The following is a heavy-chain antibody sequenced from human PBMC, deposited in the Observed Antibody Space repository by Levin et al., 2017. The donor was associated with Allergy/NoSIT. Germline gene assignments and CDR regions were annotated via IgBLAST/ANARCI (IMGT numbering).Heavy chain of an antibody. CDR3: AKGSPGVRLVDH. CDR1: GFPFGAYY. D-gene: IGHD3-3*01. J-gene: IGHJ4*02. V-gene: IGHV3-23*01. Sequence: QPGGSLRLSCAASGFPFGAYYMGWARQSPEKGLEWLSSISGSATDIYYAGAVKGRFTISRDNSRNTLYLQMSSLRAEDTAVYFCAKGSPGVRLVDHWGQGTLVTVSS. CDR2: ISGSATDI.